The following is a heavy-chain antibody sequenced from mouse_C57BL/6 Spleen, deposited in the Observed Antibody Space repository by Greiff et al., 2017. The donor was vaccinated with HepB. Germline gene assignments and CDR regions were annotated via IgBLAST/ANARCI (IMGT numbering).Heavy chain of an antibody. CDR2: IYIGNGYT. CDR3: ARADHYDGSSPYFDY. V-gene: IGHV1-58*01. Sequence: VHVKQSGAELVRPGSSVKMSCKTSGYTFTSYGINWVKQRPGQGLEWIGYIYIGNGYTEYNEKFKGKATLTSDTSSSTAYMQLSSLTSEDSAIYFCARADHYDGSSPYFDYWGQGTTLTVSS. D-gene: IGHD1-1*01. J-gene: IGHJ2*01. CDR1: GYTFTSYG.